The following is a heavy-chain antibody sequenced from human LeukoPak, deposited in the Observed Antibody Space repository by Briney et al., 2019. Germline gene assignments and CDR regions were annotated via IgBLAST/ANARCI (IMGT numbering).Heavy chain of an antibody. CDR2: INAGNGNT. V-gene: IGHV1-3*01. D-gene: IGHD6-6*01. J-gene: IGHJ4*02. Sequence: ASVKVSCKASGYTFTSYAMHWVRQAPGQRLERMGWINAGNGNTKYSQKFQGRVTITRDTSASTAYMELSSLRSEDTAVYYCARSPLYSSSSPYYFDYWGQGTLVTVSS. CDR3: ARSPLYSSSSPYYFDY. CDR1: GYTFTSYA.